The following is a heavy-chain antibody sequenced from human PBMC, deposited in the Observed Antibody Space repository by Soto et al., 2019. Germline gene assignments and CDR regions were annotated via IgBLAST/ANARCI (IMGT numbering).Heavy chain of an antibody. CDR2: IYQSGST. V-gene: IGHV4-30-2*01. Sequence: QLQLQESGSRLVKPSQTLSLTCAVSGGSLSSSSYSWSWIRQTPGKGLEWIGFIYQSGSTYYNPSLTRRVTLSLDSHKNQISLQLTSVTADTAVYYCARELLYYDSSGYSWDDAFDIWGQGTMVTVSS. CDR1: GGSLSSSSYS. J-gene: IGHJ3*02. D-gene: IGHD3-22*01. CDR3: ARELLYYDSSGYSWDDAFDI.